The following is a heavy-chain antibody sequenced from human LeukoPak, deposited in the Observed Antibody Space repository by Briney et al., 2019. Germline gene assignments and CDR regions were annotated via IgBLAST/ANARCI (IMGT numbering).Heavy chain of an antibody. J-gene: IGHJ2*01. CDR3: ARGRDGYNFGYFDL. D-gene: IGHD5-24*01. V-gene: IGHV1-8*03. Sequence: ASVKVSCKASGYTFTSYDINWVRQPTAQGLEWMGWMAPNSAYTGYAQKFQGRVTITSNTYITTAYMELSSLRFDDTAVYYCARGRDGYNFGYFDLWGRGTLVTVSS. CDR1: GYTFTSYD. CDR2: MAPNSAYT.